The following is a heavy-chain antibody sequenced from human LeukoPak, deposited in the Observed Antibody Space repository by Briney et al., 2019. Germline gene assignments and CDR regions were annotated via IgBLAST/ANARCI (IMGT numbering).Heavy chain of an antibody. CDR1: GYTFTGYY. D-gene: IGHD3-10*01. J-gene: IGHJ4*02. Sequence: ASVKVSCKTSGYTFTGYYMHWVRQAPGQGLEWMGWINPNSGGTNYAQKFQGRVTMTSDTSIRTAYMELSRLRSDDTAVYYCARTPAYGSGSSACDYWGQGTLVTVSS. CDR3: ARTPAYGSGSSACDY. CDR2: INPNSGGT. V-gene: IGHV1-2*02.